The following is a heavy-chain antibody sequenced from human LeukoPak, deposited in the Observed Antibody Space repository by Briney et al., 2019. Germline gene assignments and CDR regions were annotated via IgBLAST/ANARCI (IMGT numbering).Heavy chain of an antibody. V-gene: IGHV4-4*07. Sequence: SETLSLTWTVSGGSISSYYWSWIRQPAGKGLEWIGRIYTSGSTNYNPSLKSRVTMSVDTSKNQFSLKLSSVTAADTAVYYCARDVPYQLHGGWFDPWGQGTQVTVSS. J-gene: IGHJ5*02. CDR2: IYTSGST. CDR1: GGSISSYY. D-gene: IGHD2-2*01. CDR3: ARDVPYQLHGGWFDP.